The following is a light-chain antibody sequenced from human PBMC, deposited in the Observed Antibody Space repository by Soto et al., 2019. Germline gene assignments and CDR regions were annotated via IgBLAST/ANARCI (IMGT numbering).Light chain of an antibody. CDR1: SSNIGSNY. Sequence: SVLNQPPSASGTPGQRVTISCSGSSSNIGSNYVYWYQQLPGTAPKLLIYSNNQRPSGVPDRFSGSKSGTSASLAISGLRSEDEADYYCAAWDDSLSGWVFGGGTQLTVL. CDR2: SNN. J-gene: IGLJ3*02. CDR3: AAWDDSLSGWV. V-gene: IGLV1-47*02.